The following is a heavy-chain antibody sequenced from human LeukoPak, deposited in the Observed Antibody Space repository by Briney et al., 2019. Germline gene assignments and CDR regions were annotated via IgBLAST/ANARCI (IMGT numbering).Heavy chain of an antibody. CDR2: IYSGGST. D-gene: IGHD3-22*01. Sequence: PGGSLRLSCVGFGFTVSSNYMSWVRQAPGKGLEWVSVIYSGGSTYYADSVKGRFTISRDNSKNTLYLQMNSLRAEDTAVYYCAKTAYYYDSSGGLWGQGTLVTVSS. J-gene: IGHJ4*02. CDR3: AKTAYYYDSSGGL. CDR1: GFTVSSNY. V-gene: IGHV3-66*01.